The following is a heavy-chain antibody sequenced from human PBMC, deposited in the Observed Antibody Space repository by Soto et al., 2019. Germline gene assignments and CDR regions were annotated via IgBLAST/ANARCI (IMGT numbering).Heavy chain of an antibody. CDR1: GFTFNTYW. D-gene: IGHD3-3*01. Sequence: EVQLVESGGGLIQPGGSLRLSCAASGFTFNTYWMHWVRQAPGKGLVWVSRINGAGSSTSYAESVKGRFTISRDSAKNMRTLQMNSLRAEDTGVDYCASDFWMTTLGNDGVDIWGQGTMVNVSS. V-gene: IGHV3-74*01. CDR3: ASDFWMTTLGNDGVDI. CDR2: INGAGSST. J-gene: IGHJ3*02.